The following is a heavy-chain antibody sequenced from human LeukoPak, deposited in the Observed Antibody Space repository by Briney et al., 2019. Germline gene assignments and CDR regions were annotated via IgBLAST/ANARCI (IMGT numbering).Heavy chain of an antibody. J-gene: IGHJ6*02. CDR1: GGSISSYY. CDR2: IYYSGST. Sequence: SETLSLTCTVSGGSISSYYWSWIRQPPGKGLEWIGYIYYSGSTNYNPSLKSRVTISVDTSKNQFSLKLSSVTAADTAVYYCARASTVVTLRGYYGMDVWGQGTTVTVSS. V-gene: IGHV4-59*01. D-gene: IGHD4-17*01. CDR3: ARASTVVTLRGYYGMDV.